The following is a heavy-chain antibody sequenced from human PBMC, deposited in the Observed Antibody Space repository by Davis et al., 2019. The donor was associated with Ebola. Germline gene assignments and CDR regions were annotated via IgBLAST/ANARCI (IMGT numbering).Heavy chain of an antibody. CDR2: IYYSGST. J-gene: IGHJ5*02. CDR3: ARESTDYYGSGSYHNWFDP. Sequence: PGGSLRLSCAASGFTFSSYAMSWIRQPPGKGLEWIGYIYYSGSTNYNPSLKSRVTISVDTSKNQFSLKLSSVTAADTAVYYCARESTDYYGSGSYHNWFDPWGQGTLVTVSS. V-gene: IGHV4-59*01. CDR1: GFTFSSYA. D-gene: IGHD3-10*01.